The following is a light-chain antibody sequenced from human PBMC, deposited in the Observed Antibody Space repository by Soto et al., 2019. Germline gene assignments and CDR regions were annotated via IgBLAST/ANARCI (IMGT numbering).Light chain of an antibody. CDR2: QTS. CDR3: QQYNNWPRT. V-gene: IGKV3-11*01. CDR1: QYINTR. Sequence: EIVLTQSPATLSSFPGDRVTLSCRASQYINTRLAWYQHRPGQSPRLLIYQTSLRAAGIPARFSASGSGTDFTLTISDVQPEDFALYYCQQYNNWPRTFGQGTKVDIK. J-gene: IGKJ1*01.